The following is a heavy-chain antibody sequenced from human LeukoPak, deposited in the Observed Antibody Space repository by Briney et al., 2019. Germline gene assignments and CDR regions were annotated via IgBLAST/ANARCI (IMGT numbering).Heavy chain of an antibody. Sequence: PGGSLRLSCAASGFTFSSYAMSWVRQAPGKGLEWVSAISGSGGSTYYADSVKGRFTISRDNSKNTLYLQMNNLRAEDTAVYYCAKDPDYYDSSGYYYWGQGTLVTVSS. V-gene: IGHV3-23*01. CDR3: AKDPDYYDSSGYYY. D-gene: IGHD3-22*01. CDR1: GFTFSSYA. J-gene: IGHJ4*02. CDR2: ISGSGGST.